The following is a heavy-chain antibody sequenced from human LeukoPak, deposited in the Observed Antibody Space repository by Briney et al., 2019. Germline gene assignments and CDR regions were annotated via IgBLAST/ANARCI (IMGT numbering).Heavy chain of an antibody. CDR3: ARGNWNDPKVHSDC. CDR1: GYTFTSYS. J-gene: IGHJ4*02. CDR2: ISTFNGNT. Sequence: ASLKVSCKASGYTFTSYSITWVRQAPGQGLEWMAWISTFNGNTKYAQKFQGRVTMTTDTSTSTAYMELRSLRSDDTAVYYCARGNWNDPKVHSDCWGQGTLVTVSS. D-gene: IGHD1-1*01. V-gene: IGHV1-18*01.